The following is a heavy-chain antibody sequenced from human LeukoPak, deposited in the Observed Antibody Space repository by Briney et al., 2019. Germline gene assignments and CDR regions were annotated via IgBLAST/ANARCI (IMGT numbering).Heavy chain of an antibody. D-gene: IGHD1-1*01. J-gene: IGHJ3*02. V-gene: IGHV4-59*02. CDR2: IYTRTSGST. Sequence: SEALSLACTVSGGSVSSYFWSWIRQPPGKGLEWIGHIYTRTSGSTNYNPPLKSRVTISVDTSKNQFSLKLSSVTAADTAVYFCARDPLTTNDFDIWGQGTMVTVSS. CDR1: GGSVSSYF. CDR3: ARDPLTTNDFDI.